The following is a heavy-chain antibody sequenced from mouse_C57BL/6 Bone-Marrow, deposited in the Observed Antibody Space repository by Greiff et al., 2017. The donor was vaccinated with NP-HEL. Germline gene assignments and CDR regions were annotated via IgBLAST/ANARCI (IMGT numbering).Heavy chain of an antibody. CDR3: ARWGY. CDR2: IDPSDSYT. CDR1: GYTFTSYW. Sequence: QVQLQQPGAELVRPGTSVKLSCKASGYTFTSYWMHWVKQRPGQGLEWIGVIDPSDSYTNYNQKFKGKATLTVATSSSTAYMQLSSLTTEDSAVYYCARWGYWGQGTTLTVSS. V-gene: IGHV1-59*01. J-gene: IGHJ2*01.